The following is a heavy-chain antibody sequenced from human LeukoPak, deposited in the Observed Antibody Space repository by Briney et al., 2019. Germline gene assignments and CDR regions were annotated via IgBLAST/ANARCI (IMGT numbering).Heavy chain of an antibody. V-gene: IGHV3-53*01. CDR2: IYSGGST. D-gene: IGHD3-22*01. CDR3: ARVLGETMIVALTPYYYYMDV. CDR1: GVTVSSNY. Sequence: GGCLRPSCAASGVTVSSNYMSWGRQAAGKGLERGSGIYSGGSTYYVDSGKGRFTISPDNSKKTPYLQMNSLRAEDTAVYYCARVLGETMIVALTPYYYYMDVWGKGTTVTVSS. J-gene: IGHJ6*03.